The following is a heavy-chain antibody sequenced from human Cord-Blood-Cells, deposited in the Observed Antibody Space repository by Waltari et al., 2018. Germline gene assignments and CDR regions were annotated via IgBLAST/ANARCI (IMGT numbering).Heavy chain of an antibody. Sequence: QVQLQESGPGLVKPSETLSLTCTVSGYSISSGYYWGWIRQPPGKGLEWIGSIYHSGSTYYHPSLKIRVTISVDTSKNQFSLKLSSVTAADTAVYYCARDHKSTTTVVFDYWGQGTLVTVSS. CDR3: ARDHKSTTTVVFDY. V-gene: IGHV4-38-2*02. CDR1: GYSISSGYY. J-gene: IGHJ4*02. CDR2: IYHSGST. D-gene: IGHD4-17*01.